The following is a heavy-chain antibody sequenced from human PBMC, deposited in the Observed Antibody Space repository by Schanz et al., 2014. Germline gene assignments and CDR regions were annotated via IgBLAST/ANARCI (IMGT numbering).Heavy chain of an antibody. J-gene: IGHJ4*02. D-gene: IGHD2-21*01. CDR1: GFTFRSYG. CDR2: ISYDGSSK. Sequence: QVQLVESGGGLVKPGGSLRLSCAASGFTFRSYGMHWVRQAPGKGLEWVALISYDGSSKNHADSVQGRFTISRDNSKNALYLQMNTLRAEDTAVYYGAREDCSATSCYFRYWGQGTLVTVSS. CDR3: AREDCSATSCYFRY. V-gene: IGHV3-33*08.